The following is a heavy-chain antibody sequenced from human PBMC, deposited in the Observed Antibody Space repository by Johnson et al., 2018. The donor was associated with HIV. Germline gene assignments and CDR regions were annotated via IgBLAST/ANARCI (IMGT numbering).Heavy chain of an antibody. CDR1: GFSFSSYG. CDR3: AKDRGSPGIPAAFDI. Sequence: QAQLLESGGGVVKPGRSLRLSCAASGFSFSSYGMHWVRQAPGKGPEWVATIWYDGNNKHYADSVKGRFTNSRDNSKNTRYLQMNCLRAEDTAVYFCAKDRGSPGIPAAFDIWGQGTMVTVSS. CDR2: IWYDGNNK. J-gene: IGHJ3*02. D-gene: IGHD1-26*01. V-gene: IGHV3-33*03.